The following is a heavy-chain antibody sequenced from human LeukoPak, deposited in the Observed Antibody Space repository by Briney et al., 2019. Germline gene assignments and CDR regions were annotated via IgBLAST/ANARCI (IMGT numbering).Heavy chain of an antibody. Sequence: GGSLRLSCAVSRFTFTSYAMHWVRQTPGKGLEWVAVISRDGNTKYYADFVKGRFTISRDNSNNMLYLEMNSLTTEDTAVYYCAKQLGYCSDGSCCFPYWGQGTLVTVSS. CDR3: AKQLGYCSDGSCCFPY. CDR1: RFTFTSYA. CDR2: ISRDGNTK. J-gene: IGHJ4*02. D-gene: IGHD2-15*01. V-gene: IGHV3-30*18.